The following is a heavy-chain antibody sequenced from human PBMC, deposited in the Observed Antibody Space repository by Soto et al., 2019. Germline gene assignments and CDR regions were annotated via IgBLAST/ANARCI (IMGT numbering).Heavy chain of an antibody. Sequence: SETLSLTCAVSGDSISSGYYWAWIRQPPGKGQEWIGSIYHSGTTYYNPSLESRVTISVDTSSNQFSLKMTSVTAADTAVYYCARMVGMGGRRRWFDPWGQGTLVTVSS. CDR3: ARMVGMGGRRRWFDP. D-gene: IGHD1-26*01. CDR1: GDSISSGYY. J-gene: IGHJ5*02. V-gene: IGHV4-38-2*01. CDR2: IYHSGTT.